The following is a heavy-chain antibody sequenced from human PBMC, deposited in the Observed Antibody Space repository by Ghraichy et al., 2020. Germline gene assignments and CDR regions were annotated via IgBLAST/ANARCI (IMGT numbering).Heavy chain of an antibody. CDR3: ARVRPYSSSWYGWFDP. J-gene: IGHJ5*02. CDR2: IYYSGST. Sequence: TLSLTCTVSGGSISSYYWSWIRQPPGKGLEWIGYIYYSGSTNYNPSLKSRVTISVDTSKNQFSLKLSSVTAADTAVYYCARVRPYSSSWYGWFDPWGQGTLVTVSS. V-gene: IGHV4-59*01. D-gene: IGHD6-13*01. CDR1: GGSISSYY.